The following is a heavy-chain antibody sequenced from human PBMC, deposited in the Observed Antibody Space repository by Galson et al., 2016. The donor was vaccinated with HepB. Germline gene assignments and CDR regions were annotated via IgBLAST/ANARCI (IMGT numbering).Heavy chain of an antibody. Sequence: LSLTCTVSGGSMRNYYWSWIRQPPGKGFEWIGYIYYSGSTTYNPSLTSRLTISVDTSKNQFSLKLSSVTTADTAVYYCARVMIMFGAGAFDIWGQGTMVTVSS. CDR1: GGSMRNYY. V-gene: IGHV4-59*01. CDR3: ARVMIMFGAGAFDI. CDR2: IYYSGST. J-gene: IGHJ3*02. D-gene: IGHD3-16*01.